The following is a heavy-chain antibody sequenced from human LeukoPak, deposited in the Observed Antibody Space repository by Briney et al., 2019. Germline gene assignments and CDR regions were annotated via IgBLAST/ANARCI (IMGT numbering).Heavy chain of an antibody. CDR1: GFTFSSYG. D-gene: IGHD3-22*01. Sequence: GGSLRLSCAASGFTFSSYGMHWVRQAPGKGLEWVAVIWYDGSNKYYADSVKGRFTISRDNSKNTMYLQMNSLRAEDTAVYYCARSPMNRYYYDSSGYYPKYYFDYWGQGTLVTVSS. J-gene: IGHJ4*02. V-gene: IGHV3-33*01. CDR2: IWYDGSNK. CDR3: ARSPMNRYYYDSSGYYPKYYFDY.